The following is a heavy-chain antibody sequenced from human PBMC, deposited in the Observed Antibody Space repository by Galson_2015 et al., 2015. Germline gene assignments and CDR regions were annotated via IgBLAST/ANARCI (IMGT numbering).Heavy chain of an antibody. D-gene: IGHD3-3*01. J-gene: IGHJ4*02. V-gene: IGHV3-74*01. CDR2: INSDGSST. Sequence: SLRLSCAASGFTFSSYWMHWVRQAPGKGLVWVSRINSDGSSTSYADSVKGRFTISRDNAKNTLYLQMNSLRAEDTAVYYCARDISHTYYDFWSAGAPDYWGQGTLVTVSS. CDR1: GFTFSSYW. CDR3: ARDISHTYYDFWSAGAPDY.